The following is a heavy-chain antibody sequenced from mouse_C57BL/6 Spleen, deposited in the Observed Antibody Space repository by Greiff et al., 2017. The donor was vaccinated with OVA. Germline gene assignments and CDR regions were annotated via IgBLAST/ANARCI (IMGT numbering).Heavy chain of an antibody. Sequence: QVQLQQSGAELVRPGTSVKVSCKASGYAFTNYLIEWVKQRPGQGLEWIGVINPGSGGTNYNEKFKGKATLTADKSSSTAYMQLSSLTSEDSAVYFCARCDYDGGDYFDYWGQGTTLTVSS. V-gene: IGHV1-54*01. CDR2: INPGSGGT. D-gene: IGHD2-4*01. J-gene: IGHJ2*01. CDR3: ARCDYDGGDYFDY. CDR1: GYAFTNYL.